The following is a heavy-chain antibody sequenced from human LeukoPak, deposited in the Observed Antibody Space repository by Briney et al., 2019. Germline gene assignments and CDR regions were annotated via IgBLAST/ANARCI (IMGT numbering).Heavy chain of an antibody. CDR3: ARDPTTVTKGLDI. D-gene: IGHD4-17*01. Sequence: ASETLSLTCTVSGGSISSHYWSWIRQPPWKGLEWIGYISSIGSTNYNPSLKSRVTISVDTSKNQFSLKLTSVTAADTAVYFCARDPTTVTKGLDIWGQGTMVTVSS. V-gene: IGHV4-59*11. J-gene: IGHJ3*02. CDR1: GGSISSHY. CDR2: ISSIGST.